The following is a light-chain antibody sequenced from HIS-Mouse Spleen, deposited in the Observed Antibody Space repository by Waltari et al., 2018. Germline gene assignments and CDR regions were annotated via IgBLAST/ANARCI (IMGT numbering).Light chain of an antibody. Sequence: QSALTQPAPVSGSPGQSSTISCTGPSSDVGRYNLFSWYQQHPGKAPKPMIYEGSKRPSGVSNRFSGSKSGNTASLTISGLQAEDEADYYCCSYAGSSTFEVFGGGTKLTVL. J-gene: IGLJ2*01. CDR1: SSDVGRYNL. CDR2: EGS. V-gene: IGLV2-23*03. CDR3: CSYAGSSTFEV.